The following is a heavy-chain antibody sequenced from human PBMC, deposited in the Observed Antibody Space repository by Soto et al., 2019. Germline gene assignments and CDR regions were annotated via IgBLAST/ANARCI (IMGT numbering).Heavy chain of an antibody. D-gene: IGHD3-22*01. CDR1: GFTFSSYS. CDR2: ISSSSSTI. V-gene: IGHV3-48*01. Sequence: EVQLVESGGGLVQPGGSLRLSCAASGFTFSSYSMNWVRQAPGKGLEWVSYISSSSSTIYYADSVKGRFTISRDNAKNSRYLQMNSLRAEDTAVYYCASLLEYYDSSGYKYYYYYGMDVW. J-gene: IGHJ6*01. CDR3: ASLLEYYDSSGYKYYYYYGMDV.